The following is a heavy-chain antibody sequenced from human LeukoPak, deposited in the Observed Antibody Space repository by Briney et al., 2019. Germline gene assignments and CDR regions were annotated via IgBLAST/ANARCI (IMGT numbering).Heavy chain of an antibody. J-gene: IGHJ6*03. D-gene: IGHD2-2*01. CDR1: GFTFSSYG. Sequence: GGSLRLSCAASGFTFSSYGMHWVRQAPGKGLEWVAFIRYDGSNKYYADSVKGRFTISRDNSKNTLYLQMNSLRAEDTAVYYCAKDLVPAAQSYYYYYMDVWGKGTTVTVSS. CDR2: IRYDGSNK. V-gene: IGHV3-30*02. CDR3: AKDLVPAAQSYYYYYMDV.